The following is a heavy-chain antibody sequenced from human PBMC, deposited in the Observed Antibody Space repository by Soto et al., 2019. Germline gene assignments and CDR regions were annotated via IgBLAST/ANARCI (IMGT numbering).Heavy chain of an antibody. D-gene: IGHD5-12*01. Sequence: AETLSLTCTVSGGSISSYYWSWIRQPPGKGLEWIGYTYYSGSTNYNPSLKSRVTISVDTSKNQFSLKLSSVTAADTAVYYCARENSGYDSWFDPWGQGTLVTVSS. CDR1: GGSISSYY. J-gene: IGHJ5*02. V-gene: IGHV4-59*01. CDR3: ARENSGYDSWFDP. CDR2: TYYSGST.